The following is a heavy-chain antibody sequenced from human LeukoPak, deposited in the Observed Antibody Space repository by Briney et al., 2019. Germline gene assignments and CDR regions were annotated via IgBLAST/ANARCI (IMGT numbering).Heavy chain of an antibody. Sequence: GGSLRLSCAASGFTFSDYYMSWIRQAPGKGLEWVSYISSSGSTIYYADSAKGRFTISRDNAKNSLYLQMNSLRAEDTAVYYCARVYGRDFWSGYYPGYMDVWGKGTTVTVSS. CDR1: GFTFSDYY. V-gene: IGHV3-11*04. CDR3: ARVYGRDFWSGYYPGYMDV. J-gene: IGHJ6*03. CDR2: ISSSGSTI. D-gene: IGHD3-3*01.